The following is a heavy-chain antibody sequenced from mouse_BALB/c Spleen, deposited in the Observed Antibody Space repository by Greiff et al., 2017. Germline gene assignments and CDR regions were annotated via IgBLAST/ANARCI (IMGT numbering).Heavy chain of an antibody. D-gene: IGHD4-1*02. J-gene: IGHJ3*01. Sequence: EVQLQQSGPELVKPGASVKMSCKASGYTFTSYVMHWVKQKPGQGLEWIGYINPYNDGTKYNEKFKGKATLTSDKSSSTAYMELSSLTSEDSAVYYCAREGQLAWFAYWGQGTLVTVSA. CDR2: INPYNDGT. CDR1: GYTFTSYV. CDR3: AREGQLAWFAY. V-gene: IGHV1-14*01.